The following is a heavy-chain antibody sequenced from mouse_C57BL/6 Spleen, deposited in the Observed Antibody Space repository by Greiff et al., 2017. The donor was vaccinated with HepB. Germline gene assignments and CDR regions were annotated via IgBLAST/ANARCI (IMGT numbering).Heavy chain of an antibody. CDR3: TRDYGPAWFAY. CDR1: GFTFSDAW. D-gene: IGHD1-1*02. J-gene: IGHJ3*01. Sequence: EVQVVESGGGLVQPGGSMKLSCAASGFTFSDAWMDWVRQSPEKGLEWVAEIRNKANNHATYYAESVKGRFTISRDDSKSSVYLQMNSLRAEDTGIYYCTRDYGPAWFAYWGQGTLVTVSA. V-gene: IGHV6-6*01. CDR2: IRNKANNHAT.